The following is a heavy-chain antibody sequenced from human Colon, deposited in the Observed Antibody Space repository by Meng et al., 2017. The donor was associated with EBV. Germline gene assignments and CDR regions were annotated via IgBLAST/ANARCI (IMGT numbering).Heavy chain of an antibody. CDR2: SYYSGRT. CDR1: CESVSNKNKY. D-gene: IGHD2-21*02. J-gene: IGHJ4*02. CDR3: ARGDLDGDCYYCLDF. V-gene: IGHV4-39*07. Sequence: QLQLQESGPGLVKPSGTLSPTSGASCESVSNKNKYWGWVRQPPGKGLEWIGNSYYSGRTNYNPSLTSRVAISVDTSKNQFSLRLNSVTAADSAIYSCARGDLDGDCYYCLDFWGQGAMVTVSA.